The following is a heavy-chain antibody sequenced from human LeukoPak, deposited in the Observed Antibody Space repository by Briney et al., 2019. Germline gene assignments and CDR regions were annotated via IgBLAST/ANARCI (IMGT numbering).Heavy chain of an antibody. D-gene: IGHD3-22*01. CDR2: INHSGST. J-gene: IGHJ4*02. V-gene: IGHV4-34*01. CDR1: GGSFSGYY. Sequence: SSETLSLTCAVYGGSFSGYYWSWIRQPPGKGLEWIGEINHSGSTYYNPSLKSRVTILVDTSKNQFSLKLSSVTAADTAVYYCARDSDYYDSSGYYGYWGQGTLVTVSS. CDR3: ARDSDYYDSSGYYGY.